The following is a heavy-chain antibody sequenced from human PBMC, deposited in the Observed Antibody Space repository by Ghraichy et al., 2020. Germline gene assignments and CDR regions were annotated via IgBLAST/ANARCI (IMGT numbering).Heavy chain of an antibody. V-gene: IGHV3-23*01. Sequence: GGSLRLSCAASGFTFSSYSMSWVRQAPGKGLEWFTAISGSGGSTYYADSVKGRFTISSHNSKNMLYLQMNSLRAEDTAVYYCAKHFGVVISSLDYWGQGTMVTVSS. D-gene: IGHD3-3*01. CDR3: AKHFGVVISSLDY. CDR2: ISGSGGST. CDR1: GFTFSSYS. J-gene: IGHJ4*02.